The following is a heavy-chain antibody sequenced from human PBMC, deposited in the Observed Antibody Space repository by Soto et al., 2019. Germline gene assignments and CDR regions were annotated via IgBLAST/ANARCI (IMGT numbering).Heavy chain of an antibody. CDR1: GGTFSSYR. J-gene: IGHJ4*02. CDR2: IVPIYRTA. Sequence: QVQLVQSGAEVKKPGSSVKVSCKASGGTFSSYRINWVRQAPGQGLEWVGGIVPIYRTADYAQKFQGRVTITADESARKVYMELRSLKSRDTAVYYCARDSGAKLSSSWGQGTLVTVSS. D-gene: IGHD6-13*01. V-gene: IGHV1-69*01. CDR3: ARDSGAKLSSS.